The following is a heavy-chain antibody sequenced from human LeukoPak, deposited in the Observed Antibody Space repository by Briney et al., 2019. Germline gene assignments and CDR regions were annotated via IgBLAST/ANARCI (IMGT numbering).Heavy chain of an antibody. V-gene: IGHV5-51*01. D-gene: IGHD3-22*01. CDR1: GFGFSYHW. J-gene: IGHJ4*02. CDR3: ARHVADSGYYYVIFDY. CDR2: IDHGDSDA. Sequence: GASLNFSCKASGFGFSYHWIGWVRPMAGKGQEWRGIIDHGDSDAEYSPSFQGQVNISADKSITTAYLQCSSLKASDTAMYYCARHVADSGYYYVIFDYWGQGTLVTVSS.